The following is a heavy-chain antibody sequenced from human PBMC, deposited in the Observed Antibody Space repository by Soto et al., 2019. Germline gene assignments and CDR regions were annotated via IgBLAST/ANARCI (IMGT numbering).Heavy chain of an antibody. Sequence: QVQLQQWGAGLLKPSETLSVTCAVYGGSFSGYQWSWICQTPGKGLEWTGEINDSGNINYNPSLKRRITDFLAPPKKQIPLQLSTGTAADPAVYYCATGSTPWSEEASRRGGSCYYKACWGKGTRVIVS. CDR2: INDSGNI. CDR3: ATGSTPWSEEASRRGGSCYYKAC. V-gene: IGHV4-34*01. D-gene: IGHD3-10*01. CDR1: GGSFSGYQ. J-gene: IGHJ6*03.